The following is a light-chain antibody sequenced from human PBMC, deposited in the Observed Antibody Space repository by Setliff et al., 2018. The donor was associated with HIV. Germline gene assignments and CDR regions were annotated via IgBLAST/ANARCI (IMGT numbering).Light chain of an antibody. CDR1: SSDVGGYNY. Sequence: QSVLTQPRSVSGSPGQSVTISCTGTSSDVGGYNYVSWYQHHPGKAPKFMIYDVSKRPPGVPDRFSGSKSGNTASLTISGLQAEDEADYYCCSYVGSYTFGYVFGTGTKV. V-gene: IGLV2-11*01. CDR2: DVS. CDR3: CSYVGSYTFGYV. J-gene: IGLJ1*01.